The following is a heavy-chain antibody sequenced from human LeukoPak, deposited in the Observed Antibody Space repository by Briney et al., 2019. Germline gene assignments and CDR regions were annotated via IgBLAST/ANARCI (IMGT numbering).Heavy chain of an antibody. V-gene: IGHV4-4*09. CDR3: ARTLCSRTSCYDGRGNAFDI. Sequence: LETLSLTCAVSGASIREYYWSWVRQPPGKGPGWSGYIYGNGTTFYNPSLKSRVTMSVDTSRNRFSRNLRSVTAADTAVYYSARTLCSRTSCYDGRGNAFDIWGQGTRVTVSA. J-gene: IGHJ3*02. CDR2: IYGNGTT. CDR1: GASIREYY. D-gene: IGHD2-2*01.